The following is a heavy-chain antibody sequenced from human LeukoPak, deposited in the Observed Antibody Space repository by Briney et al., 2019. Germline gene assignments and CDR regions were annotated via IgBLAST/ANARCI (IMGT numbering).Heavy chain of an antibody. CDR2: IRGDGGDA. Sequence: GGSLRLSCAASGFTFRSAWMHWVRQAPGKGLVWVSRIRGDGGDANYADFVKGRYTISRDNAKSTLYLQMNGLGVEDTAVYYCATDRGWRTSGYYLYYFEYWGQGTLVTFSS. J-gene: IGHJ4*02. V-gene: IGHV3-74*01. D-gene: IGHD3-3*01. CDR1: GFTFRSAW. CDR3: ATDRGWRTSGYYLYYFEY.